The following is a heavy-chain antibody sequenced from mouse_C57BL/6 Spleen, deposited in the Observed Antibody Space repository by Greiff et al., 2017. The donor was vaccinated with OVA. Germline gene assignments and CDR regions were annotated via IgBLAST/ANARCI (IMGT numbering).Heavy chain of an antibody. D-gene: IGHD1-1*01. CDR3: VRQSSYGYYFDY. CDR1: GFSFNTYA. J-gene: IGHJ2*01. Sequence: EVQLVESGGGLVQPKGSLKLSCAASGFSFNTYAMNWVRQAPGKGLEWVARIRSKSNNYATYYADSVKDRFTISRDDSESMLYLQMNNLKTEDTAMYYCVRQSSYGYYFDYWGQGTTLTVSS. CDR2: IRSKSNNYAT. V-gene: IGHV10-1*01.